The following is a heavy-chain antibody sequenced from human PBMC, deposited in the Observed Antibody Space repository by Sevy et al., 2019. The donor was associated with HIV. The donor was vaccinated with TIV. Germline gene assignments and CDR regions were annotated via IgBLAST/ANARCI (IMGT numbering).Heavy chain of an antibody. CDR1: GVIFDDYG. Sequence: GWSLRLSCAASGVIFDDYGMSWVRQAPGKGLEWVSGINWNGGSTGYADSVKGRFTISRDNAKNSLYLQMNSLRAEDTALYYCARHGYGYGYHALLDYYYGMDVWGQGTTVTVSS. V-gene: IGHV3-20*04. CDR3: ARHGYGYGYHALLDYYYGMDV. CDR2: INWNGGST. D-gene: IGHD5-18*01. J-gene: IGHJ6*02.